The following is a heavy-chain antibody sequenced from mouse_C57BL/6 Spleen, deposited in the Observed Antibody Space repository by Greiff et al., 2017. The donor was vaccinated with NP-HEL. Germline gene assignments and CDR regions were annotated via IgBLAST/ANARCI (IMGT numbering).Heavy chain of an antibody. J-gene: IGHJ1*03. Sequence: QVQLQQPGAELVKPGASVKLSCKASGYTFTSYWMQWVKQRPGQGLEWIGEIDPSDSYTNYNQKFKGKTTLTVDTSSGTAYMQLSALTSEDSAVYSSARGTRDVDVWGKGTTVTVSS. V-gene: IGHV1-50*01. CDR3: ARGTRDVDV. D-gene: IGHD3-1*01. CDR1: GYTFTSYW. CDR2: IDPSDSYT.